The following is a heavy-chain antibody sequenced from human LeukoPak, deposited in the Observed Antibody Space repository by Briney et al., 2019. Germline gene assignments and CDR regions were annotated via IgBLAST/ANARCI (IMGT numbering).Heavy chain of an antibody. Sequence: GRSLRLSCAASGFTFSSYAMHWVRQAPGKGLEWVAVISYDGSNKYYADSVKGRFTISRDNSKNTLYLQMNSLRAEDTAVYYCASPPGLVGLDYWGQGTLVTVSS. CDR1: GFTFSSYA. D-gene: IGHD1-26*01. V-gene: IGHV3-30-3*01. J-gene: IGHJ4*02. CDR2: ISYDGSNK. CDR3: ASPPGLVGLDY.